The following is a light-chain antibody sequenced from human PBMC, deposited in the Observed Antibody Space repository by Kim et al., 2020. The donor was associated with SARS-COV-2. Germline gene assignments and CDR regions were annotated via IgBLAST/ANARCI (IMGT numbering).Light chain of an antibody. J-gene: IGKJ4*01. Sequence: SPWETATLSGWASQSVSSNLAWYQQKPGQAPRLLIYGASTRATGIPARFSGSGSGTEFTLTISSLQSEDFAVYYGQQYNNWPPLTFGGGTKVDIK. CDR3: QQYNNWPPLT. CDR2: GAS. CDR1: QSVSSN. V-gene: IGKV3-15*01.